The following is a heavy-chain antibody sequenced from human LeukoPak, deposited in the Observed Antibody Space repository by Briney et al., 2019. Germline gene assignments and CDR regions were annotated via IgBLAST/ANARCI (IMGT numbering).Heavy chain of an antibody. J-gene: IGHJ4*02. D-gene: IGHD1-26*01. CDR3: AKDRGLGIVGATIFDY. CDR2: IWYDGSNK. CDR1: GFTFSSYG. V-gene: IGHV3-33*06. Sequence: PGRSRRLSCAASGFTFSSYGMHWVRQAPGKGLEWVAVIWYDGSNKYYADSVKGRFTISRDNSKNTLYLQMNSLRAEDTAVYYCAKDRGLGIVGATIFDYWGQGTLVTVSS.